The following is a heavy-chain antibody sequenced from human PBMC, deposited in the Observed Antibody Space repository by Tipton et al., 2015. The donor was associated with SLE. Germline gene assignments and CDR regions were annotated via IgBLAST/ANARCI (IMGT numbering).Heavy chain of an antibody. Sequence: TLSLTCTVSGGSINVGGYYWVWIRQPPGKGLECIGTIYYSGNPSYNPSLKSRVTMSVDTSKNQFTLKLISVTAADTAVYYCVRVNVDVADAMVYDYYGLDVWGQGTTVTVS. V-gene: IGHV4-39*06. CDR1: GGSINVGGYY. D-gene: IGHD5-12*01. CDR3: VRVNVDVADAMVYDYYGLDV. J-gene: IGHJ6*02. CDR2: IYYSGNP.